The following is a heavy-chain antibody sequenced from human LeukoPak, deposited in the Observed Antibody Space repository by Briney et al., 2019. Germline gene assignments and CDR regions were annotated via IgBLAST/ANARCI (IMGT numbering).Heavy chain of an antibody. CDR3: AIALTGTTLYY. CDR1: GVAITSSG. Sequence: PSETLSLTCTVSGVAITSSGCGWGGQPPGKGLEWIGYIYYSGSPNYKPSLKSRMTFSLETSKNQFSLKLSSVTAADPAVYYCAIALTGTTLYYWGQGTLVTVSS. CDR2: IYYSGSP. J-gene: IGHJ4*02. V-gene: IGHV4-59*08. D-gene: IGHD6-19*01.